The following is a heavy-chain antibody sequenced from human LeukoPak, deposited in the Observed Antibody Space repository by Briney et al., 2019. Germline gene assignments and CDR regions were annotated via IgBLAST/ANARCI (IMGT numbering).Heavy chain of an antibody. CDR2: IKSKTGDGTA. D-gene: IGHD1-26*01. CDR1: GFTFSNAW. J-gene: IGHJ4*02. Sequence: GESLRLSCAASGFTFSNAWMSWVRQAPGKGLEWVGPIKSKTGDGTADYAAPVKGRFTISRDDSKDTLYLQMDSLKTEDTAVYYCTTYNGNYYFSDYWGQGTLVTVSS. V-gene: IGHV3-15*01. CDR3: TTYNGNYYFSDY.